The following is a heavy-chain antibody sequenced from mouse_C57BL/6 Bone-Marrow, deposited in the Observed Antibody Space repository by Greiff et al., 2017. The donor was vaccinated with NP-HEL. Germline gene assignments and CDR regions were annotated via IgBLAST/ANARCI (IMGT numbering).Heavy chain of an antibody. V-gene: IGHV1-81*01. CDR1: GYTFTSYG. CDR2: IYPRSGNT. Sequence: QVQLKESGAELARPGASVKLSCKASGYTFTSYGISWVKQRTGQGLEWIGEIYPRSGNTYYTEKFKGQATLTADTSSSTAYMELRSLTTEDSAVYYCAIPNWSFDYWGQGTTLTVSS. J-gene: IGHJ2*01. CDR3: AIPNWSFDY. D-gene: IGHD4-1*01.